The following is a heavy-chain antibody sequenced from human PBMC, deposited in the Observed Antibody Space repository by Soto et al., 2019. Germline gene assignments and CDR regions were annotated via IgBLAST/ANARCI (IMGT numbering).Heavy chain of an antibody. V-gene: IGHV4-39*01. CDR2: IYYSGST. J-gene: IGHJ4*02. Sequence: QLQLQESGPGLVKPSETLSLTCTVSGGSIRSTTNYWGWIRQPPGKGLEWIGTIYYSGSTYYNPSLKSRLTESVDTSENQFSLKLSSVTAADTAVYYCARQYYGSGSNYFDYWGQGTLVTVSS. D-gene: IGHD3-10*01. CDR3: ARQYYGSGSNYFDY. CDR1: GGSIRSTTNY.